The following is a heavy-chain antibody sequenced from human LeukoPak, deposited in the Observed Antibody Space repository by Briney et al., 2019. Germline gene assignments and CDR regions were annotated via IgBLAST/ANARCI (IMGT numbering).Heavy chain of an antibody. Sequence: GGSLRLSCAASGFTFSSYLMHWVRQAPGKGLVWVSRINSDGSSTSYADSVKGRFTISRDNAKNTLYPQMNSLRAEDTAVYYCARDPRTPYTIFGVVIIGHDAFDIWGQGTMVTVSS. CDR2: INSDGSST. V-gene: IGHV3-74*01. CDR1: GFTFSSYL. J-gene: IGHJ3*02. CDR3: ARDPRTPYTIFGVVIIGHDAFDI. D-gene: IGHD3-3*01.